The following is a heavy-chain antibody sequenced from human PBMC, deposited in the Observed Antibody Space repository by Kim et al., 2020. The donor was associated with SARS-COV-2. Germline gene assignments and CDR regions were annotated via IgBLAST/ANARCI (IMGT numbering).Heavy chain of an antibody. V-gene: IGHV3-7*01. CDR3: ATGVAFDI. J-gene: IGHJ3*02. CDR2: GSEK. Sequence: GSEKYYVDSLKDRFTVSRDNAKNSLYLQLNHLRPEDTSVYYCATGVAFDIWGQGTMVTVSS.